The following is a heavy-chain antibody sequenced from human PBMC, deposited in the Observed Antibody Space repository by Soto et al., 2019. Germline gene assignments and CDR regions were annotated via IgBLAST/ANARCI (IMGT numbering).Heavy chain of an antibody. Sequence: QVQLVESGGGVVQPGRSLRLSCAASGFTFSSYAMHWVRQAPGKGLEWVAVISYDGSNKYYADSVKGRFTISRDNSKNTLYLQMNSLRADDTAVYYCARAYYYDSSGYLVGYYFDYWGQGTLVTVSS. J-gene: IGHJ4*02. V-gene: IGHV3-30-3*01. CDR2: ISYDGSNK. CDR1: GFTFSSYA. CDR3: ARAYYYDSSGYLVGYYFDY. D-gene: IGHD3-22*01.